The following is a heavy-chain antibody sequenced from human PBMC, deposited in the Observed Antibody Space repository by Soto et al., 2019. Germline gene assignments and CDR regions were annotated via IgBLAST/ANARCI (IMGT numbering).Heavy chain of an antibody. CDR2: IVVGSGNT. CDR1: GPTFTSSA. D-gene: IGHD2-8*01. CDR3: AADAPMVYVGYYYGMDV. V-gene: IGHV1-58*01. Sequence: QMQLVQSGPEVKKPWTSVKVSCKASGPTFTSSAVQWVRQARGQRLEWIGWIVVGSGNTNYAQKLQERVTITRDMSTSTAYMELSSLGSEDTAVYYCAADAPMVYVGYYYGMDVWGQWTTVTVSS. J-gene: IGHJ6*02.